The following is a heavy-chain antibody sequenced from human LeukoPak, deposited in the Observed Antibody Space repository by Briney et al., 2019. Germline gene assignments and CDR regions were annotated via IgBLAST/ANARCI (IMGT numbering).Heavy chain of an antibody. J-gene: IGHJ6*02. CDR2: IYYSGST. V-gene: IGHV4-59*01. D-gene: IGHD3-9*01. Sequence: PSETLSLTCTVSGGSISSYYWSWIRQPPGKGLEWIGYIYYSGSTNYNPSLKSRVTTSVDTSKNQFSLKLSSVTAADTAVYYCARDVSSYDILTGYYSSYGMDVWGQGTTVTVSS. CDR3: ARDVSSYDILTGYYSSYGMDV. CDR1: GGSISSYY.